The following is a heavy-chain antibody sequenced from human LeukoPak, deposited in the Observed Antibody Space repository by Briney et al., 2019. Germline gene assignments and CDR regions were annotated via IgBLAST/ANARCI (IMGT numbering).Heavy chain of an antibody. D-gene: IGHD3-9*01. V-gene: IGHV4-38-2*02. CDR2: IYHSGTT. CDR3: ARMQADILTGYPDAFDI. Sequence: SETLSLTCTVSDFSIGSDYYWGWIRQPPGKGLEWIGSIYHSGTTYHNPSLKSRVTISVDTSKNQFSLKLSSVTAADTAVYYCARMQADILTGYPDAFDIWGHGTMVTVSS. J-gene: IGHJ3*02. CDR1: DFSIGSDYY.